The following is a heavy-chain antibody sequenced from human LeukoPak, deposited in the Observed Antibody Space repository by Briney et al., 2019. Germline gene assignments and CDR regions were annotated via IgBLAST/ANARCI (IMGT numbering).Heavy chain of an antibody. CDR3: ARGFDSSGYYSWGAFDI. J-gene: IGHJ3*02. CDR2: IIPIFGTA. D-gene: IGHD3-22*01. Sequence: GASVKVSCKASGGTFSSYAISWVRQAPGQGLEWMGGIIPIFGTANYAQKFQGRVTITTDESTSTAYTELSSLRSEDTAVYYCARGFDSSGYYSWGAFDIWGQGTMVTVSS. V-gene: IGHV1-69*05. CDR1: GGTFSSYA.